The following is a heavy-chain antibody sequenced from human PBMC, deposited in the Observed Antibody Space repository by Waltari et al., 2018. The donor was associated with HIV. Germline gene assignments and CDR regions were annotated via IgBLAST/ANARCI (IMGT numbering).Heavy chain of an antibody. CDR2: IKRKADGGTI. J-gene: IGHJ4*02. CDR3: TTDSSH. CDR1: GFTFSSLW. Sequence: EVQLVESGGGLVKPGGSLSLSCAASGFTFSSLWRSWVRQVPGKGLEWVGRIKRKADGGTIDYVPPVKGRFTISRDDSKNTLYLQMNSLKTEDTAVYYCTTDSSHWGQGTLVTVSS. V-gene: IGHV3-15*01.